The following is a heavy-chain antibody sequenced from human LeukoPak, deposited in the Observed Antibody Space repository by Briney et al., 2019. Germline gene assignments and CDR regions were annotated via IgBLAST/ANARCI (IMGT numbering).Heavy chain of an antibody. V-gene: IGHV4-34*01. Sequence: SETLSLTCAVSGGSFSAFHWTWIRQPPGQGLEWIGEINGSGKTNYNPSLKSRVTISVDTSKNQFSLKMTSVPAADTAVYYCARVMGAANFDYWGQGTLVTVSS. CDR3: ARVMGAANFDY. CDR2: INGSGKT. D-gene: IGHD1-26*01. CDR1: GGSFSAFH. J-gene: IGHJ4*02.